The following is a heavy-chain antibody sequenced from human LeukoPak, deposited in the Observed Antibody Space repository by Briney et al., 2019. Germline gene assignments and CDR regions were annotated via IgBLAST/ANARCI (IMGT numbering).Heavy chain of an antibody. V-gene: IGHV1-18*01. J-gene: IGHJ4*02. Sequence: GASVKVSCKASGYTFTSYGISWVRQAPGQGLEWMGWISAYNGNTNYAQKLQGRVTMTTDTSTSTAYMELRSLRSDDTAVYYCARDGGGDCSSVSCYPDYWGQGTLVSVSS. CDR3: ARDGGGDCSSVSCYPDY. CDR1: GYTFTSYG. CDR2: ISAYNGNT. D-gene: IGHD2-2*01.